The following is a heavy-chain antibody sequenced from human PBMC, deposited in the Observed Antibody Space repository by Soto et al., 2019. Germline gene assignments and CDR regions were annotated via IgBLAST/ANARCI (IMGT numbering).Heavy chain of an antibody. CDR3: ARTTMGDSGYVYYYYYGMDV. V-gene: IGHV1-69*01. CDR1: GGTFSSYA. Sequence: QVQLVQSGAEVKKPGSSVKVSCKASGGTFSSYAISWVRQAPGQGLEWMGGIIPIFGTANYAQKFQGRVTITADESTSIAYMELSSLRSEDTAVYYCARTTMGDSGYVYYYYYGMDVWGQGTTVTVSS. D-gene: IGHD5-12*01. CDR2: IIPIFGTA. J-gene: IGHJ6*02.